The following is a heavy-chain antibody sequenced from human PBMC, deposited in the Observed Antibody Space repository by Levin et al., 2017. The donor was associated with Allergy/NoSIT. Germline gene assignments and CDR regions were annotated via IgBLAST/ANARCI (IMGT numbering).Heavy chain of an antibody. J-gene: IGHJ4*02. D-gene: IGHD3-3*01. CDR1: GYSISSGYY. CDR2: IYHSGST. V-gene: IGHV4-38-2*01. CDR3: ARFRDFWSAGTWDY. Sequence: SETLSLTCAVSGYSISSGYYWGWIRQPPGKGLEWIGSIYHSGSTYYNPSLKSRVTISVDTSKNQFSLKLSSVTAADTAVYYCARFRDFWSAGTWDYWGQGTLVTVSS.